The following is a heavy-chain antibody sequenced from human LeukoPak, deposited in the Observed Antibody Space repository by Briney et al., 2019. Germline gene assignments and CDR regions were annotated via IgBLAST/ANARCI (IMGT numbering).Heavy chain of an antibody. CDR3: AKGLRNYYYYGMDV. Sequence: PGRSLRLSCAASGFTFDDYAMNWVRQAPGKGLEWVSAISGSGGSTYYADSVKGRFTISRDNSKNTLYLQMNSLRAEDTAVYYCAKGLRNYYYYGMDVWGQGTTVTVSS. D-gene: IGHD4-17*01. CDR2: ISGSGGST. V-gene: IGHV3-23*01. CDR1: GFTFDDYA. J-gene: IGHJ6*02.